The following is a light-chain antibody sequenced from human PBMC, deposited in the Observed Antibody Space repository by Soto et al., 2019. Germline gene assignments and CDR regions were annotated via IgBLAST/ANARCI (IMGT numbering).Light chain of an antibody. Sequence: EIVLTQSPGTLSLSPGERATLSCRASERLSSVYLAWYQQRPGQPPRLLIYGASNRATGIPGRFSGSGSGTDFTLTISSLEPEDFAVYYCQQRSNFLTFGGGTKVDIK. J-gene: IGKJ4*01. V-gene: IGKV3-11*01. CDR3: QQRSNFLT. CDR2: GAS. CDR1: ERLSSVY.